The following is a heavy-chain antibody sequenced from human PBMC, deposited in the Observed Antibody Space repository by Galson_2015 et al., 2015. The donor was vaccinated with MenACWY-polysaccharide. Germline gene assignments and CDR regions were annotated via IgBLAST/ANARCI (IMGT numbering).Heavy chain of an antibody. Sequence: SLRLSCAASGFIFSSYEMNWVRQAPGKGLEWVSYISSSDDTIYYADSVKGRFTISGDNAKNSLYLQMNSLRAEDTAVYYCARAVFGYSYTNYGMDVWGQGTTVTVSS. J-gene: IGHJ6*02. D-gene: IGHD5-18*01. CDR1: GFIFSSYE. CDR3: ARAVFGYSYTNYGMDV. V-gene: IGHV3-48*03. CDR2: ISSSDDTI.